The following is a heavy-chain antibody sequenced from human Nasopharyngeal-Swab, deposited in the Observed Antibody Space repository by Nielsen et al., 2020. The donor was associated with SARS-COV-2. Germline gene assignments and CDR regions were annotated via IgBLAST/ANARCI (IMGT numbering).Heavy chain of an antibody. CDR3: ARSRARIQYDFWSGYYYYGMDV. J-gene: IGHJ6*02. Sequence: WVRQAPGQGLEWMGWISVYNGDTNYAQKLQGRVTMTTDTSTSTAYMELSSLRSEDTAVYYCARSRARIQYDFWSGYYYYGMDVWGQGTTVTVSS. V-gene: IGHV1-18*01. D-gene: IGHD3-3*01. CDR2: ISVYNGDT.